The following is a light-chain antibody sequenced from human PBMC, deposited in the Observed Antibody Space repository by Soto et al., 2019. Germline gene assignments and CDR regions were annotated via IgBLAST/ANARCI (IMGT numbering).Light chain of an antibody. J-gene: IGLJ1*01. CDR3: SSYTGNTTHYV. CDR1: SSDVGGYNY. Sequence: QSALTQPASVSGSPGQSITISCTGTSSDVGGYNYVSWYQQHPGKAPKLMIYDVSNRPSGVSNRFSGSKSGNTASLTISGLQAEDEADYYCSSYTGNTTHYVFGTGTKVTVL. V-gene: IGLV2-14*01. CDR2: DVS.